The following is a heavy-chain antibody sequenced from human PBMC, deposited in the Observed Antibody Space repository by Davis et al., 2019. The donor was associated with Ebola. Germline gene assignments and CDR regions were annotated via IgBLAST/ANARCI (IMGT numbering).Heavy chain of an antibody. CDR1: GYTFTNYY. V-gene: IGHV1-46*01. Sequence: AASVKVSCKASGYTFTNYYMHWVRQAPGQGLEWKGMINPNDGRTIYAQKFQGRVTVTRDTSTTTVYMDLSSLRSEDTALYYCAKDTSNIWFDIWGQGTMVTVSS. CDR2: INPNDGRT. J-gene: IGHJ3*02. D-gene: IGHD1-26*01. CDR3: AKDTSNIWFDI.